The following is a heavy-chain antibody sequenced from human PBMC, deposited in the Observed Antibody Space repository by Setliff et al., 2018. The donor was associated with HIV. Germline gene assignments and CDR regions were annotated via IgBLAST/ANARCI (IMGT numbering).Heavy chain of an antibody. CDR2: IKQDGSET. V-gene: IGHV3-7*03. J-gene: IGHJ6*03. D-gene: IGHD3-22*01. CDR1: GFTFGDYA. CDR3: ARCRREGVHSGAYWESTFYYFYMDV. Sequence: GSLRLSCTASGFTFGDYAMHWVRQAPGKGLEWVATIKQDGSETHYVDSVKGRFTISRDNARNSMYLQMNSLRAEDTAVYYCARCRREGVHSGAYWESTFYYFYMDVWGKGTTVTVSS.